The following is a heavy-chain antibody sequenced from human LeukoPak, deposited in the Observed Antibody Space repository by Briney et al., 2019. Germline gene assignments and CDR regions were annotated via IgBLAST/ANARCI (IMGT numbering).Heavy chain of an antibody. CDR2: IIPIFGTA. V-gene: IGHV1-69*05. J-gene: IGHJ4*02. CDR1: GGTFSSYA. D-gene: IGHD2-2*01. Sequence: ASVKVSCKASGGTFSSYAISWVRQAPGQGLEWMGRIIPIFGTANYAQKFQGRVAITTDESTSTAYMELSSLRSEDTAVYYCARDRPIVVVPAASLDYWGQGTLVTVSS. CDR3: ARDRPIVVVPAASLDY.